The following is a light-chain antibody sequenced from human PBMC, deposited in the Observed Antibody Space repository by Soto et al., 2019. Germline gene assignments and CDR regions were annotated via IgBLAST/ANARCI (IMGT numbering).Light chain of an antibody. CDR1: SSDVGGYKY. CDR2: EVS. V-gene: IGLV2-14*01. J-gene: IGLJ1*01. CDR3: SSYTSSSTYV. Sequence: QSVLAQPASVSGSPGQSITISCTGTSSDVGGYKYVSWIRQHPGKAPKLMIYEVSNRPSGVSNRFSGSKSDNTASLTISGLQAEDEADYYCSSYTSSSTYVFGTGTKVTVL.